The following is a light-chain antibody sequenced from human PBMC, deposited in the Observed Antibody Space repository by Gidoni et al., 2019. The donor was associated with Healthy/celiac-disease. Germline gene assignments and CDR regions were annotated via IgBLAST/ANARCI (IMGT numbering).Light chain of an antibody. CDR2: GAP. V-gene: IGKV3D-15*01. CDR3: QQNNNWPLT. CDR1: QSVSSN. J-gene: IGKJ4*01. Sequence: EIVMTQSPATLSVSSGERANLSCRASQSVSSNLAWYQKKPGQAPRLLFNGAPTRATGIPARFSGSGSGTEFTLTISSLQSEDFAVYSGQQNNNWPLTFGGGTKVEIK.